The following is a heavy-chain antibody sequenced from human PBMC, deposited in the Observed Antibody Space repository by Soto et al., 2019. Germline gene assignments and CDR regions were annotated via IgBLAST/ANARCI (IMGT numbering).Heavy chain of an antibody. V-gene: IGHV1-46*01. D-gene: IGHD2-15*01. CDR3: ARGYCSSGNCYRPYYYDMDV. CDR2: INPSSSAT. J-gene: IGHJ6*02. Sequence: ASVKVSCKASGYTITSYYMHWVRQAPGQGLEWMGIINPSSSATRYSQKFQGRVTMTRDVSTSTVYMEMSGLRSEDTAVYYCARGYCSSGNCYRPYYYDMDVWGQGTTVTVSS. CDR1: GYTITSYY.